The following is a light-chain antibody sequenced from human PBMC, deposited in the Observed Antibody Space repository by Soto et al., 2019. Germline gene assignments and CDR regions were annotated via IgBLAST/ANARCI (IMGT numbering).Light chain of an antibody. Sequence: QSALTQPASVSGSPGQSITISCTGTSSDVGSYNLVSWYQQHPGKAPKLIIYEGTNRPSGVSNRFSGSKSGNTASLTISGLQAEDEAHYYCSSHVGRVVFGGGTQLTVL. V-gene: IGLV2-23*01. J-gene: IGLJ2*01. CDR1: SSDVGSYNL. CDR3: SSHVGRVV. CDR2: EGT.